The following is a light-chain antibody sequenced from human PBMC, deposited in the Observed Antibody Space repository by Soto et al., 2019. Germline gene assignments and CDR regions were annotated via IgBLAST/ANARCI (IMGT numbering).Light chain of an antibody. V-gene: IGKV3-20*01. Sequence: EIVLTQSPGTLSLSPGERATLSCRASQSVTDNYLAWYQHKLGQAPRLLIYDASTRATAIPDRFSGSGSGTDFTLTISSLEPEDVAVYYCQQYDTSPYAFGQGTKVEIK. J-gene: IGKJ2*01. CDR3: QQYDTSPYA. CDR1: QSVTDNY. CDR2: DAS.